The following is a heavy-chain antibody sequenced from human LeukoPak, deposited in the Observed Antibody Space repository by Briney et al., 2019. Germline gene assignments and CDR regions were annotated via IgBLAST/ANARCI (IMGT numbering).Heavy chain of an antibody. CDR2: ISSSGSTI. V-gene: IGHV3-11*01. J-gene: IGHJ6*02. D-gene: IGHD3-3*01. CDR3: AKDQRSGDFWSGYYSPTYDYYGMDV. Sequence: GGSLRLSCAASGFTFSDSYMSWIRQAPGKGLEWVSYISSSGSTIYYADSVKGRFTISRDNAKNSLYLQMNSLRAEDTAVYYCAKDQRSGDFWSGYYSPTYDYYGMDVWGQGTTVTVSS. CDR1: GFTFSDSY.